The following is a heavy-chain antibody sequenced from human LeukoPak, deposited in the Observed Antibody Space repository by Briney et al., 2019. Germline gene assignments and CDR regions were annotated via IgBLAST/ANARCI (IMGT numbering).Heavy chain of an antibody. Sequence: GGSLRLSCSASGFTFSRYGMYWVRQAPGKGLEYVSAITNKGDSTHYADSVKGRFTISRDNSKNTLYLQMSSLRPDDTAVYYCARVLWFGEVLKGDAFDIWGQGTMVTVSS. CDR1: GFTFSRYG. J-gene: IGHJ3*02. CDR2: ITNKGDST. D-gene: IGHD3-10*01. CDR3: ARVLWFGEVLKGDAFDI. V-gene: IGHV3-64D*06.